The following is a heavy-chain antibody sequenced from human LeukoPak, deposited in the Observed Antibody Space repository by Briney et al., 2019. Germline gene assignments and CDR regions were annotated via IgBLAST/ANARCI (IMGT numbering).Heavy chain of an antibody. D-gene: IGHD1-26*01. V-gene: IGHV1-8*01. CDR3: ARGLLRAPRDY. CDR1: GDTFTSYD. J-gene: IGHJ4*02. Sequence: ASVKGSCKASGDTFTSYDINCVRQATGQGREWMGWMNPNSGNTGYAQKFQGRATMTRNTSISTAYMELSSLRSEDTAVYYCARGLLRAPRDYWGQGTLVTVSS. CDR2: MNPNSGNT.